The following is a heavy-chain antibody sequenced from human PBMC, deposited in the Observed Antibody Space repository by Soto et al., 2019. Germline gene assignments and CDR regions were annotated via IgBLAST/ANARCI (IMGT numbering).Heavy chain of an antibody. J-gene: IGHJ4*02. Sequence: PSETLSLTCSIYSGSFSGYYWSWIRQPPGKGLEWIGEISQSGNTNYSPSLKSRVSISIDTSKKQFSLNLASVSAADTAVYYCVRAPKVSGSSQTRPDFWGQGTLVTV. CDR1: SGSFSGYY. CDR3: VRAPKVSGSSQTRPDF. CDR2: ISQSGNT. V-gene: IGHV4-34*01. D-gene: IGHD6-6*01.